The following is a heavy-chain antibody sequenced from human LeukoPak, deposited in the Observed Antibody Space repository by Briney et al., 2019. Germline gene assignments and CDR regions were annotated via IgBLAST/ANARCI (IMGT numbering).Heavy chain of an antibody. CDR3: ARGRDYQD. D-gene: IGHD3-16*01. V-gene: IGHV3-48*02. Sequence: GGPLRLSCAASGFTFSSYSMDWVRQAPGRGLEWVSYISSSSSSTSYADSVKGRFTISRDNAKNSLYLQMNSLRDEDTAVYYCARGRDYQDWGQGTLVIVSS. J-gene: IGHJ4*02. CDR2: ISSSSSST. CDR1: GFTFSSYS.